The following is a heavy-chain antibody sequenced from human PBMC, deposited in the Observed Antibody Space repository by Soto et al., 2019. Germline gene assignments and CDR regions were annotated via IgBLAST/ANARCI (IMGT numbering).Heavy chain of an antibody. J-gene: IGHJ4*02. Sequence: SEPLSLTCTVSGGSIINYYWSCIRQPAGKGLEWIGLIYSSGDTNYNPSLKSRVTMSVDTSKNQFSLKLTSVTAADTAVYYCARGGSSSGFDYWGQGTLVTVSS. CDR1: GGSIINYY. CDR3: ARGGSSSGFDY. V-gene: IGHV4-4*07. CDR2: IYSSGDT. D-gene: IGHD6-6*01.